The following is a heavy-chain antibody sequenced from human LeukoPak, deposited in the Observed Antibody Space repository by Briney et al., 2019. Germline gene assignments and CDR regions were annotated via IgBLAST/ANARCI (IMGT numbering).Heavy chain of an antibody. CDR2: IIPIFDTA. CDR3: ARAAVGATPH. CDR1: GGTFSYYA. Sequence: ASVKVSCKASGGTFSYYAFSWIRQAPGQGLEWMGGIIPIFDTANYAQKFQGRVTITADESTSTVYMELSSLRSGDTAIYYCARAAVGATPHWGQGTQITVSS. J-gene: IGHJ4*02. D-gene: IGHD1-26*01. V-gene: IGHV1-69*13.